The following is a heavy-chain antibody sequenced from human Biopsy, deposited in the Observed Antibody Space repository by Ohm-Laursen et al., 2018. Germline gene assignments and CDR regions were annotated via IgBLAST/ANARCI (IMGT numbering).Heavy chain of an antibody. CDR2: INPNSGAT. D-gene: IGHD3-10*01. Sequence: ASVKVSCKPSGATFSNYAINWLRQAPGQGLEWMGWINPNSGATNSAQKFRDRVTLTRDTSISAVYIDLRRLKSDDAAVYYCARDRMTDVFGGPTRTDVFDSWGQGTPVTVSS. V-gene: IGHV1-2*02. J-gene: IGHJ4*02. CDR3: ARDRMTDVFGGPTRTDVFDS. CDR1: GATFSNYA.